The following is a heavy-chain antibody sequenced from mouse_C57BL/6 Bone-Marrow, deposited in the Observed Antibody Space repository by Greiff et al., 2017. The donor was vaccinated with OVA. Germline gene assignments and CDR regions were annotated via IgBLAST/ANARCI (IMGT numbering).Heavy chain of an antibody. CDR2: IDPETGGP. V-gene: IGHV1-15*01. J-gene: IGHJ4*01. D-gene: IGHD2-4*01. CDR1: GYTFTDYE. Sequence: QVQLQQSGAELVRPGASVTLSCKASGYTFTDYEMHWVKQTPVHGLEWIGAIDPETGGPAYNQKFKGKAILTADKSSSTAYMELRSLTSEDSAVYYCTNDYDGYYAMDYWGQGTSVTVSS. CDR3: TNDYDGYYAMDY.